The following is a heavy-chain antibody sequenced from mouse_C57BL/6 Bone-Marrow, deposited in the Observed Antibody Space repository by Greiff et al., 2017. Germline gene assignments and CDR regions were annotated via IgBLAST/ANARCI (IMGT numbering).Heavy chain of an antibody. V-gene: IGHV6-3*01. Sequence: EVQRVESGGGLVQPGGSMKLSCVASGFTFSNYWMNWVRQSPEKGLEWVAQIRLKSDKYATHYAESVKGRFTISRDDSKSRVYLQMNNLSAEDTGIYYCTVITTVVRDYWGQGTTLTVSS. CDR3: TVITTVVRDY. CDR1: GFTFSNYW. D-gene: IGHD1-1*01. J-gene: IGHJ2*01. CDR2: IRLKSDKYAT.